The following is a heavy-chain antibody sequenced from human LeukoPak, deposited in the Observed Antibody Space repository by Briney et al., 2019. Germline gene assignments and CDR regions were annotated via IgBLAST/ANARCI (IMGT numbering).Heavy chain of an antibody. CDR1: GGSISSGGYY. V-gene: IGHV4-31*03. D-gene: IGHD5-18*01. CDR3: ARGDSYGPYYYYGMDV. CDR2: IYYSGST. Sequence: SETLSLTCTVSGGSISSGGYYWSWIRQHPGKDLEWIGYIYYSGSTYYNPSLKSRVTISVDTSKNQFSLKLSSVTAADTAVYYCARGDSYGPYYYYGMDVWGKGTTVTVSS. J-gene: IGHJ6*04.